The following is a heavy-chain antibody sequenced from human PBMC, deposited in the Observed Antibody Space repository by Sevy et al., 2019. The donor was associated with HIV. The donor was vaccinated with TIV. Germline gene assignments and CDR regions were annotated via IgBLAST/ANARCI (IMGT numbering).Heavy chain of an antibody. Sequence: ASVKVSCKASGYRFTGYYMRWVRQAPGQGLEWMGWINPHSGGTNSAQKFQGRVTMTRDTSISTAYMELSRLRFDDTAVYYCARDAAIAAQGELDPWGQGTLVTVSS. D-gene: IGHD6-13*01. J-gene: IGHJ5*02. CDR2: INPHSGGT. V-gene: IGHV1-2*02. CDR1: GYRFTGYY. CDR3: ARDAAIAAQGELDP.